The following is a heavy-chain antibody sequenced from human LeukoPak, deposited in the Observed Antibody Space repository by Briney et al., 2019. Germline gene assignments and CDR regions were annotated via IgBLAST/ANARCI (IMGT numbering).Heavy chain of an antibody. J-gene: IGHJ5*02. CDR2: ISYSGNT. D-gene: IGHD2-15*01. CDR3: ARLPVVVVPAWFDP. CDR1: GGSISGSSYC. V-gene: IGHV4-39*01. Sequence: SETLSLTCTVSGGSISGSSYCWGWIRQPPGKGLEWVGSISYSGNTNYNPSLKSRVTIFVDTSKNQFSLKLTSVTAADTALYYCARLPVVVVPAWFDPWGQGTLVTVSS.